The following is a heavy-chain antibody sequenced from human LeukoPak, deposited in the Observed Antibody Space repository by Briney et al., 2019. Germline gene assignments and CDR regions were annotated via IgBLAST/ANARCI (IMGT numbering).Heavy chain of an antibody. D-gene: IGHD3-22*01. CDR2: MNPNSGNT. CDR3: ARGSYYDSSGYPRSNYFDY. CDR1: GYTFTSYD. V-gene: IGHV1-8*01. J-gene: IGHJ4*02. Sequence: ASVKVSCKASGYTFTSYDINWVRQATGQGLEWMGWMNPNSGNTDYAQKFQGRVTMTRNTSISTAYMELSSLRSGDTAVYYCARGSYYDSSGYPRSNYFDYWGQGTLVTVSS.